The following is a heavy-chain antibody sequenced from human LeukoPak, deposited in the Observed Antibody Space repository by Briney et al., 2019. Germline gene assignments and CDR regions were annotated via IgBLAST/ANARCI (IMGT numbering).Heavy chain of an antibody. Sequence: GGSLRLSCAASGFTFSSYAMSWVRQAPGKGLEWVSTISGSGGGTYYADSVKGRFTLSRDNSMNALYLQMNSLRAEDTAVYYCAKDVESGRSADYWGQGTLVTVSS. V-gene: IGHV3-23*01. CDR1: GFTFSSYA. CDR2: ISGSGGGT. J-gene: IGHJ4*02. D-gene: IGHD3-10*01. CDR3: AKDVESGRSADY.